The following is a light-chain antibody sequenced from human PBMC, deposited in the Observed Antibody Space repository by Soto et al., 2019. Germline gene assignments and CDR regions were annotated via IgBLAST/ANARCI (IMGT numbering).Light chain of an antibody. J-gene: IGLJ1*01. CDR2: EVS. CDR1: SSDVGGYNY. CDR3: SSYAGSNNYV. V-gene: IGLV2-8*01. Sequence: QSVLTQPPSASGSPGQSVTISCTGSSSDVGGYNYVSWYRQHPGKAPKVMIYEVSKRPSGVPERFSGSKSGNTASLTVSGLQAEDEADYYCSSYAGSNNYVFGTGTKLTAL.